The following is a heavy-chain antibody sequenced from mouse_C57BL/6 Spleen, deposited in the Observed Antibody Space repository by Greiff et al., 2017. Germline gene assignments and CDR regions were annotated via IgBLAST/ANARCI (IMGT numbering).Heavy chain of an antibody. CDR1: GYAFSSSW. CDR3: ARSGGSSYWGYFDV. Sequence: VQLQQSGPELVKPGASVKISCKASGYAFSSSWMNWVKQRPGKGLEWIGRIYPGDGDTNYNGKFKGKATLTADKSSSTAYMQLSSLTSEDSAVYFCARSGGSSYWGYFDVWGTGTTVTVSS. V-gene: IGHV1-82*01. J-gene: IGHJ1*03. CDR2: IYPGDGDT. D-gene: IGHD1-1*01.